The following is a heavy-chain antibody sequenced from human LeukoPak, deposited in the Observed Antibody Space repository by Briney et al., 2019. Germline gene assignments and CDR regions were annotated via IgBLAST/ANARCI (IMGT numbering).Heavy chain of an antibody. V-gene: IGHV4-39*01. D-gene: IGHD5-12*01. J-gene: IGHJ3*02. CDR1: GGSIRSRNYY. CDR3: ARHTRPGCSGYENAFDI. Sequence: ASETLSLTCTVSGGSIRSRNYYWDRIRQPPGKGVECIGNFYDSGSTYYNPSLKSRVTISGDTSKNQFSLKLTSVTAADTAVYYCARHTRPGCSGYENAFDIWGQGTMVTVSS. CDR2: FYDSGST.